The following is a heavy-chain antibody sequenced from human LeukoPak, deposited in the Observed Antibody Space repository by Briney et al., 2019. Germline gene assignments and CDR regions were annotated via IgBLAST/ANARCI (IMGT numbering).Heavy chain of an antibody. CDR3: ARSGYSGYDPDY. Sequence: GGSLRLPCAASGFTFSGYFMNWIRQAPGKGLEWVSYISPGSDYTNYADSVKGRFTISRDNAKNSLYLQMNSLRAEDTAVYFCARSGYSGYDPDYWGQGTLVTVSS. V-gene: IGHV3-11*06. J-gene: IGHJ4*02. D-gene: IGHD5-12*01. CDR2: ISPGSDYT. CDR1: GFTFSGYF.